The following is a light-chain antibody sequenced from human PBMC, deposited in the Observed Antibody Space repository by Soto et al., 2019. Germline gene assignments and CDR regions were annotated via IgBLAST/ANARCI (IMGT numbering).Light chain of an antibody. J-gene: IGKJ3*01. CDR3: LLSTRHPLT. CDR1: QVITNF. Sequence: DIQMTQSPSSLSASVGARVTITCRAGQVITNFLAWYQQNPGKPPKLLISGASTLQSGVPSRFSGSGSGRNFTLTTTSLQAEDGATYYCLLSTRHPLTVAPGTK. V-gene: IGKV1-27*01. CDR2: GAS.